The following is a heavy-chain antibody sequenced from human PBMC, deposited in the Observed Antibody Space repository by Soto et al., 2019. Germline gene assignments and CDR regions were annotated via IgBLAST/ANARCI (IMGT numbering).Heavy chain of an antibody. Sequence: EHLQQWGAGLLKPSETLSLTCAVYGGSFSGYYWSWIRQPPGKGLEWIGEINHSGSTNYNPSLKSRVSISVGTSNNQFSLKLSSVTAADTAVYYCARGRGDGYNQHWYFDLWGRGTLVTVSS. CDR2: INHSGST. V-gene: IGHV4-34*01. CDR1: GGSFSGYY. J-gene: IGHJ2*01. CDR3: ARGRGDGYNQHWYFDL. D-gene: IGHD3-10*01.